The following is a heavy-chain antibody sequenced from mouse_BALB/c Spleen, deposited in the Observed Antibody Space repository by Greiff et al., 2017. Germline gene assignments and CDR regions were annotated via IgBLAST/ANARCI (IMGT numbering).Heavy chain of an antibody. CDR2: IYPGDGDT. V-gene: IGHV1-87*01. Sequence: VKLVESGAELARPGASVKLSCKASGYTFTSYWMQWVKQRPGQGLEWIGAIYPGDGDTRYTQKFKGKATLTADKSSSTAYMQLSSLASEDSAVYYCAREGVRRFDYWGQGTTLTVSS. J-gene: IGHJ2*01. CDR1: GYTFTSYW. CDR3: AREGVRRFDY. D-gene: IGHD2-14*01.